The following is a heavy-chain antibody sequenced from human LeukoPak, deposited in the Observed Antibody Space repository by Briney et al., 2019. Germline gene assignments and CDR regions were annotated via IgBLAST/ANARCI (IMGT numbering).Heavy chain of an antibody. V-gene: IGHV3-9*01. D-gene: IGHD6-19*01. J-gene: IGHJ4*02. Sequence: GGSLRLSCAPSGFTFDDYAMHGVRPAPGKGRERGSGISWNSGSIDYRDTARGRFTISRDNTKKSLYLQMNRVRDEDTGLYYCAKDAAIGWEGIAVACSFDYWGQGTLVTVSS. CDR1: GFTFDDYA. CDR2: ISWNSGSI. CDR3: AKDAAIGWEGIAVACSFDY.